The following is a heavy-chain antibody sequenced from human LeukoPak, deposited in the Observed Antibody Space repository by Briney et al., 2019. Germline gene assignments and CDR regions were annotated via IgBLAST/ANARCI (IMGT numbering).Heavy chain of an antibody. J-gene: IGHJ4*02. CDR3: ARGKRGSLVLLWFGEAFVFDY. D-gene: IGHD3-10*01. CDR1: GYTFTGYY. Sequence: GASVKVSCKASGYTFTGYYMHWVRQAPGQGLEWMGIINPSGGSTSYAQKFQGRVTMTRDMSTSTVYMELSSLRSEDTAVYYCARGKRGSLVLLWFGEAFVFDYWGQGTLVTVSS. V-gene: IGHV1-46*01. CDR2: INPSGGST.